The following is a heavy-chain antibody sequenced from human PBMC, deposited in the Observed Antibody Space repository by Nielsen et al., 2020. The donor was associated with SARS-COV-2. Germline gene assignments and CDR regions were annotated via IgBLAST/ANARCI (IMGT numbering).Heavy chain of an antibody. Sequence: GESLKISCAASGFTFDDYGMSWVRQAPGKGLEWVPGINWNGGSTGYADSVKGRFTISRDNSKNTLYLQMNSLRAEDTAVYYCAKDRPVTTDYWGQGTLVTVSS. J-gene: IGHJ4*02. V-gene: IGHV3-20*04. CDR2: INWNGGST. D-gene: IGHD4-17*01. CDR1: GFTFDDYG. CDR3: AKDRPVTTDY.